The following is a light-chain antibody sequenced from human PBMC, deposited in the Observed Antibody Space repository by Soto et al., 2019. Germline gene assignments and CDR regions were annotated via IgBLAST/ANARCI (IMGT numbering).Light chain of an antibody. J-gene: IGLJ1*01. Sequence: LTQPPSVSVAPGQTASIACGGDNMGSKSVHWYQQKPGQAPVLVVFDDTDRPSGIPERFSGSNSGNTATLTISRVEVGDEADYYCQVWDNGSDHYVFGVGTKVTVL. CDR2: DDT. CDR3: QVWDNGSDHYV. V-gene: IGLV3-21*02. CDR1: NMGSKS.